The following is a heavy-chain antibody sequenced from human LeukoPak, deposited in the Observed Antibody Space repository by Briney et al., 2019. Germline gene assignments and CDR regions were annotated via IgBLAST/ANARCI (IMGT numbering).Heavy chain of an antibody. CDR3: ATRLSPDYYDSSGYYYVLDY. Sequence: ASVKVSCKVSRYTLTELSMHWVRQAPGKGLEWMGGFDPEDGETIYAQKFQGRVTMTEDTSTDTAYMELSSLRSEDTAVYYCATRLSPDYYDSSGYYYVLDYWGRGTLVTVSS. CDR1: RYTLTELS. J-gene: IGHJ4*02. CDR2: FDPEDGET. V-gene: IGHV1-24*01. D-gene: IGHD3-22*01.